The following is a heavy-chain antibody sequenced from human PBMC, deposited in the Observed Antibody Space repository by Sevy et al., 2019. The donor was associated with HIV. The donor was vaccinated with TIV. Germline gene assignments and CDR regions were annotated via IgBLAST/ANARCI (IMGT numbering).Heavy chain of an antibody. CDR1: GFTFRDYP. CDR2: IRRASDSI. V-gene: IGHV3-48*02. D-gene: IGHD1-26*01. J-gene: IGHJ5*02. Sequence: GGSLRLSCAASGFTFRDYPMNWIRQAPGKELEWLSYIRRASDSIYYADSVMGRFTVSRDNAKNSLYLQMDRLSDEDTAIYYCASEHTESFPDLWGQGTLVTVSS. CDR3: ASEHTESFPDL.